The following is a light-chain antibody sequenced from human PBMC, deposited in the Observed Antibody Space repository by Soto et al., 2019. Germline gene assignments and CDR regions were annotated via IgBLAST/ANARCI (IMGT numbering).Light chain of an antibody. V-gene: IGKV1-39*01. J-gene: IGKJ1*01. CDR2: AAS. Sequence: IQMTQSPSSLSASVGDRVTLTCRASQSISNYLNWYQQKPGKAPKLLIYAASSLQSGVPSRFSGSGSGTDFTLTISSLQPEDFATYSCQQSYSTTWTFGQGTKVDIK. CDR1: QSISNY. CDR3: QQSYSTTWT.